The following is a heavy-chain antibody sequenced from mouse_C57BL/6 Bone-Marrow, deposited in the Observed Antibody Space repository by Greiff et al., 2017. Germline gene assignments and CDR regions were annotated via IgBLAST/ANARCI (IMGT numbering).Heavy chain of an antibody. CDR2: IYPGNSDT. CDR1: GYTFTSYW. J-gene: IGHJ2*01. CDR3: TSGGTTVVVFDY. V-gene: IGHV1-5*01. Sequence: EVQRVESGTVLARPGASVKMSCKTSGYTFTSYWMHWVKQRPGQGLEWIGAIYPGNSDTSYNQKFKGKAKLTAVTSASTAYMELSSLTNEDSAVYYCTSGGTTVVVFDYWGQGTTLTVSS. D-gene: IGHD1-1*01.